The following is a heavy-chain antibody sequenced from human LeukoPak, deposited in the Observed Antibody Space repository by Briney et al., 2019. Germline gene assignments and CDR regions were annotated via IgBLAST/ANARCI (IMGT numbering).Heavy chain of an antibody. CDR1: DGSISSFY. CDR3: ASGTIFGVIAPSSFHR. Sequence: SETLSLTCTVSDGSISSFYWTWIRQYPGKRLEWIGYIFYGGNTNYNPSLKSRVTMSMDTSKSQFSLKLTSVTAADTAVYYCASGTIFGVIAPSSFHRWGRGALVTVSS. J-gene: IGHJ5*02. CDR2: IFYGGNT. D-gene: IGHD3-3*01. V-gene: IGHV4-59*12.